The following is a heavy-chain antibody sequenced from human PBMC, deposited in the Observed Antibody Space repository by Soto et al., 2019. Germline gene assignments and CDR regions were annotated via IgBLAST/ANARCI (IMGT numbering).Heavy chain of an antibody. J-gene: IGHJ6*02. Sequence: ASVKVSCKVSGCLFRRYAISWVRQAPGQGLEWLGGIVPIFGTTNYAQKFQGRVTIVADESTSTAYMDLSRLRPDDTAVYYCARQDEGSSHSNHNSDHALDGWGQGTPVTVSS. D-gene: IGHD1-1*01. CDR1: GCLFRRYA. V-gene: IGHV1-69*13. CDR3: ARQDEGSSHSNHNSDHALDG. CDR2: IVPIFGTT.